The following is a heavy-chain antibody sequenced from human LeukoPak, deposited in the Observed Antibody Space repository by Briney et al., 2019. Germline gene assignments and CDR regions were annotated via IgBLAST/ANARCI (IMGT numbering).Heavy chain of an antibody. CDR3: ARDNKNFGIAVAGS. D-gene: IGHD6-19*01. Sequence: GGSLRLSCAASGFTFSSYSMNWVRQAPGKGLEWISSISSSSSYIYYADSVKGRFTISRDNAKNSLYLQMNSLRAEDTAVYYCARDNKNFGIAVAGSRGQGTLVTVSS. J-gene: IGHJ4*02. CDR2: ISSSSSYI. CDR1: GFTFSSYS. V-gene: IGHV3-21*01.